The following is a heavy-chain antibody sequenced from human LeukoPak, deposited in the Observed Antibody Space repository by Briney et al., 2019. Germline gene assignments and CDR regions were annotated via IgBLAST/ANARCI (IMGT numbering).Heavy chain of an antibody. Sequence: SQTLSLTCTVSGNSISSGDNYWSWIRQPAGKGLEWIGRIYTSGSTNYNPSLKSRVTISGDTSKNQFSLRLSSVTAADAAVYYCARASYSYDINGWVPFDYWGQGTLVTVSS. CDR2: IYTSGST. CDR3: ARASYSYDINGWVPFDY. CDR1: GNSISSGDNY. J-gene: IGHJ4*02. V-gene: IGHV4-61*02. D-gene: IGHD3-22*01.